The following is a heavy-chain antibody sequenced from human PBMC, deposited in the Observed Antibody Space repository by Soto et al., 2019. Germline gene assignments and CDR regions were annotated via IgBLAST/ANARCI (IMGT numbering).Heavy chain of an antibody. CDR1: GGSISSSDYY. Sequence: QLQLQESGPGLVKPSETLSLTCIVSGGSISSSDYYWGWVRQPPGKGLEWIGAVYYSGSTCYNPSLTGRVTISVDTSKNQFSLNLRSVTAADTAVYYCARQTGGFGYYFDYWGQGALVTVSS. V-gene: IGHV4-39*01. CDR2: VYYSGST. D-gene: IGHD3-16*01. J-gene: IGHJ4*02. CDR3: ARQTGGFGYYFDY.